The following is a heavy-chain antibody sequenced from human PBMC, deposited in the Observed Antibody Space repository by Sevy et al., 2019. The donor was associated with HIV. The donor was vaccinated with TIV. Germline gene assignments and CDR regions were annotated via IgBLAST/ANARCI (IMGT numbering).Heavy chain of an antibody. CDR1: GYFFTGYY. J-gene: IGHJ4*02. D-gene: IGHD6-19*01. CDR3: ARGGEYSSGWWSFEY. CDR2: INPNSGGT. Sequence: ASVKVSCKASGYFFTGYYLHWVRQTPGQGLEWMGRINPNSGGTNYAQNFQGRVTMTRDTPISTAYMELSRQGTDETAVYYCARGGEYSSGWWSFEYLGQGTLVTVSS. V-gene: IGHV1-2*06.